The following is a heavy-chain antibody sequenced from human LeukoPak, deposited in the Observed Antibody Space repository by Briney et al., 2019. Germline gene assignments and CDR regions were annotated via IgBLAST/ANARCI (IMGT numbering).Heavy chain of an antibody. Sequence: GGSLRVSCSASGFAFSNYATHWVRQAPGKGLEYVSGINSNGGSTYYAESVKGRFTMSGDNSKNTLYLQMSSLRAEDTAVYYCVKGTGTKYYYYGMDVWGQGTTVTVSS. CDR3: VKGTGTKYYYYGMDV. CDR1: GFAFSNYA. J-gene: IGHJ6*02. CDR2: INSNGGST. D-gene: IGHD3/OR15-3a*01. V-gene: IGHV3-64D*06.